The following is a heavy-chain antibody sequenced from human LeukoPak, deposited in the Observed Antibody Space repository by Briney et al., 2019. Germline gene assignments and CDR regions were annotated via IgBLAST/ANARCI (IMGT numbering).Heavy chain of an antibody. J-gene: IGHJ4*02. CDR2: ISYDGSNK. CDR3: AGLSTTGY. D-gene: IGHD1-1*01. CDR1: GFTFSSYA. V-gene: IGHV3-30-3*01. Sequence: GGSLRLSCAASGFTFSSYAMHWVRQAPGKGLEWVAVISYDGSNKYYADSVKGRFTISRDNSKNTLYLQMNSLRAEDTAVYYCAGLSTTGYWGQGTLVTVSS.